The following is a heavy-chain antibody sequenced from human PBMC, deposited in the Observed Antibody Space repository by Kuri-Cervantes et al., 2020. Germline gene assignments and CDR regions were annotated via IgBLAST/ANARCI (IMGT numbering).Heavy chain of an antibody. CDR3: ATDLNSSLYFPDY. V-gene: IGHV3-11*04. Sequence: GGSRRLSCAASGFTFSDYYMSWIRQAPGKGLEWVSYISSSGITKYYADPVQGRFTISSDNAKNSLYLQMNSLRAEDTAVYYSATDLNSSLYFPDYWGQGTLVTVSS. CDR1: GFTFSDYY. D-gene: IGHD2-8*01. CDR2: ISSSGITK. J-gene: IGHJ4*02.